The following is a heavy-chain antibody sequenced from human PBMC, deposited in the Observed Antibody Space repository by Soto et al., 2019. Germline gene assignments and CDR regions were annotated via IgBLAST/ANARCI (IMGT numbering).Heavy chain of an antibody. Sequence: ASVKVSCKASGYTFTSYGISWVRQAPGQGLEWMGWISAYNGNTNYAQKLQGRVTMTTDTSTSTAYMELRSLRSDDTAVYYCARGVGPAAIPRYYYYYGMDVWGQGTTVTVSS. CDR3: ARGVGPAAIPRYYYYYGMDV. CDR1: GYTFTSYG. V-gene: IGHV1-18*04. J-gene: IGHJ6*02. CDR2: ISAYNGNT. D-gene: IGHD2-2*02.